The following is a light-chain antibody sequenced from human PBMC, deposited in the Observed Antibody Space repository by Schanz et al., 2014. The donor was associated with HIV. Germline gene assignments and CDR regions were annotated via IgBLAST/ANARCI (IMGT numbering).Light chain of an antibody. J-gene: IGLJ2*01. CDR1: NSNIGNNF. Sequence: QSVLTQPPSVSAAPGQKVTISCSGSNSNIGNNFVSWYQQLPGTAPKLLIYDNDKRPSGIPDRFSGSKSGTSATLGITGLQNGEEADYYCGTWDSSLSGVVFGGGTKLTVL. CDR3: GTWDSSLSGVV. CDR2: DND. V-gene: IGLV1-51*01.